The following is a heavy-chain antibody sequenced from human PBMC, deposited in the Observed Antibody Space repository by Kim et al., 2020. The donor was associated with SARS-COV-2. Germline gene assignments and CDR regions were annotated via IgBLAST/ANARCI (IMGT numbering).Heavy chain of an antibody. CDR1: GDSVSSNSAT. D-gene: IGHD6-19*01. CDR3: ARNNAVAESPIDS. V-gene: IGHV6-1*01. J-gene: IGHJ4*02. Sequence: SQTLSLTCAISGDSVSSNSATWNWIRQSPSRGLEWLGRTYYRSKWYNDYAVSVKSRITINADTSKNQFSLQLNSVTPEDTAMYYCARNNAVAESPIDSWGQGTLVTVSS. CDR2: TYYRSKWYN.